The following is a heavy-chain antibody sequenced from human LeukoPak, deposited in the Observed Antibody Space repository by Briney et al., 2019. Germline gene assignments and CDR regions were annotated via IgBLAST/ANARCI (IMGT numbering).Heavy chain of an antibody. Sequence: SETLSLTCTVSGGSISSSSYYWGWIRQPPGKGLEWIGSFYYSGSTYYNPSLKSRVTISADTSKNQFSLKLRSVTAADTAVYYCARVQSRLSWFDPWGQGTLVTVSS. CDR2: FYYSGST. V-gene: IGHV4-39*07. CDR1: GGSISSSSYY. CDR3: ARVQSRLSWFDP. J-gene: IGHJ5*02.